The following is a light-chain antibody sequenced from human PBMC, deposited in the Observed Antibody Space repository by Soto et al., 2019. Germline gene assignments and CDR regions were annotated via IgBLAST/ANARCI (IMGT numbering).Light chain of an antibody. V-gene: IGLV2-8*01. CDR3: SSYAGSNIL. J-gene: IGLJ1*01. CDR2: EVN. CDR1: TSDVSGYNY. Sequence: QSVLTQCPSAPGTPARSVTTSCAGTTSDVSGYNYVSWYQQHPGKAPKLMIYEVNKRPSGVPDRFSASKSGNTASLTVSGLQAEDEANYYCSSYAGSNILFGTGTKVTVL.